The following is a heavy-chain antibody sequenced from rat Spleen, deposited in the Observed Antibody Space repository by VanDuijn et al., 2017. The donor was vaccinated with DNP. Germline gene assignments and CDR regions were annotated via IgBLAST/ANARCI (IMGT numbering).Heavy chain of an antibody. J-gene: IGHJ4*01. CDR1: GFTFSDYY. D-gene: IGHD1-4*01. CDR3: ARHPPRVYYFDY. Sequence: EVQLVESGGGLVQPGRSLKLSCAASGFTFSDYYMAWVRQAPTRGLEWVAYIGSDGSGTYYRDSVKGRFTISRDNAKNTQYLQMDSLRSEDTATYYCARHPPRVYYFDYWGQGTSVTVSS. CDR2: IGSDGSGT. V-gene: IGHV5-7*01.